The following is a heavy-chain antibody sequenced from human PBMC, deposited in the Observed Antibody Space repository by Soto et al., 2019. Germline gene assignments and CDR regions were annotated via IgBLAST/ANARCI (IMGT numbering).Heavy chain of an antibody. CDR3: ARDQEWELLRGWYFDI. J-gene: IGHJ2*01. CDR2: ISYDGSNK. Sequence: QVQLVESGGGVVQPGRSLRLSCAASGFTFSSYAMNWVRQAPGKGLEWVAVISYDGSNKYYADSVKGRFTISRDNSKNTLYLQMSSLRAEDTAVYYCARDQEWELLRGWYFDIWGRGTMVTVSS. CDR1: GFTFSSYA. D-gene: IGHD1-26*01. V-gene: IGHV3-30-3*01.